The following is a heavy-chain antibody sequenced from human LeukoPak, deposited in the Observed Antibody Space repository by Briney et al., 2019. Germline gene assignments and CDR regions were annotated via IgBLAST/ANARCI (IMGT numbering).Heavy chain of an antibody. CDR1: GFTVISYP. D-gene: IGHD3-16*01. J-gene: IGHJ5*02. Sequence: PGGSLRLSCTASGFTVISYPMHWVRQAPGKGLEWMAVISVDTRNTYYADSVKGRFTISRDNSKNTLYLQMNSLRAEDTAVYYCARSGGVRFDPWGQGTLVTVSS. V-gene: IGHV3-30*04. CDR2: ISVDTRNT. CDR3: ARSGGVRFDP.